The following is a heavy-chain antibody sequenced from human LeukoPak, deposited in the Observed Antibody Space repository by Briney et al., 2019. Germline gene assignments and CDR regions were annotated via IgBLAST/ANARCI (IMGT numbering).Heavy chain of an antibody. D-gene: IGHD5-24*01. CDR3: AKRGMGTVDY. J-gene: IGHJ4*02. CDR2: IRYDGSNK. CDR1: GFTFSSYG. V-gene: IGHV3-30*02. Sequence: GGPLRLSCAASGFTFSSYGMHWVRQAPGKGLEGVAFIRYDGSNKYYADSVKGRFTISRDNSKNTLYLQMNSLRAEDTAVYYCAKRGMGTVDYWGQGTLVTVSS.